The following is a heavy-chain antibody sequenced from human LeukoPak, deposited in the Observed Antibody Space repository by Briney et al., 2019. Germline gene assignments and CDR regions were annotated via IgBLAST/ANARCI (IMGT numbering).Heavy chain of an antibody. CDR2: IIPIFGTA. V-gene: IGHV1-69*06. D-gene: IGHD2-15*01. CDR1: GYTFTSYA. CDR3: AREGCSGGSCYSTYWFDP. Sequence: SVKVSCKASGYTFTSYAISWVRQAPGQGLEWMGGIIPIFGTANYAQKFQGRVTITADRSTSTAYMELSSLRSEDTAVYYCAREGCSGGSCYSTYWFDPWGQGTLVTVSS. J-gene: IGHJ5*02.